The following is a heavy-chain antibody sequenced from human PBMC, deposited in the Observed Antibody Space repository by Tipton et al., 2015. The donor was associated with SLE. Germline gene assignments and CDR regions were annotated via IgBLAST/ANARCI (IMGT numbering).Heavy chain of an antibody. CDR1: GYTFTSYD. CDR3: AIPRGIAARDDAFDI. D-gene: IGHD6-6*01. CDR2: ISAYNGNT. V-gene: IGHV1-18*01. J-gene: IGHJ3*02. Sequence: QSGPEVKKPGASVKVSCKASGYTFTSYDISWVRQAPGQGLEWMGWISAYNGNTNYAQKLQGRVTMTTDTSTSTAYMELRSLRSDDTAVYYCAIPRGIAARDDAFDIWGQGTMVTVSS.